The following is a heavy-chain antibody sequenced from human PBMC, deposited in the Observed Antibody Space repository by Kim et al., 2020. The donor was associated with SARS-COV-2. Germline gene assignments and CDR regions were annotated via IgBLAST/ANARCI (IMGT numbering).Heavy chain of an antibody. CDR2: IYYSGST. Sequence: SETLSLTCTVSGGSISSYYWSWIRQPPGKGLEWIGYIYYSGSTNYNPSLKSRVTISVDTSKNQFSLKLSSVTAADTAVYYCARHPLLWFGEVPRGYYGMDVWGQGTTVTVSS. CDR3: ARHPLLWFGEVPRGYYGMDV. J-gene: IGHJ6*02. V-gene: IGHV4-59*08. CDR1: GGSISSYY. D-gene: IGHD3-10*01.